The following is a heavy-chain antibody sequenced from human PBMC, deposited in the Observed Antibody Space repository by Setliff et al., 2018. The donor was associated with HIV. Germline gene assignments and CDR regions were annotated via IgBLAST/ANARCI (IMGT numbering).Heavy chain of an antibody. Sequence: ASVKVSCKASGYTFTSYGISWVRQAPGQGLEWMGWISAYNGHTNYAQKFQGRVTMTIDTSTSTAYTELRSLRSDDTAVYYCARDDHYYDSGSYYSDWYFDLWGRGTQVTVSS. V-gene: IGHV1-18*01. CDR3: ARDDHYYDSGSYYSDWYFDL. D-gene: IGHD3-10*01. CDR1: GYTFTSYG. CDR2: ISAYNGHT. J-gene: IGHJ2*01.